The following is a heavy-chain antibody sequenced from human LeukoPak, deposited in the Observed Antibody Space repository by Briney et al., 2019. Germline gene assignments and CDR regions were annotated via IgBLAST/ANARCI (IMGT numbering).Heavy chain of an antibody. CDR1: GFTFSSYE. CDR2: ISSSGSTI. J-gene: IGHJ3*02. V-gene: IGHV3-48*03. D-gene: IGHD4-23*01. Sequence: GGSLRLFCAASGFTFSSYEMNWVRQAPGKGLEWVSYISSSGSTIYYADSVKGRFTISRDNAKNSLYLQMNSLRAEDTAVYYCARDSGRNYRGAFDIWGQGTMVTVSS. CDR3: ARDSGRNYRGAFDI.